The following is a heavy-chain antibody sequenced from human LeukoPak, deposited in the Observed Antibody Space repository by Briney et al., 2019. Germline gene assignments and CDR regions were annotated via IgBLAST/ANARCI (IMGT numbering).Heavy chain of an antibody. V-gene: IGHV1-2*02. Sequence: ASVKVSCKASGYTFTGYYMHWVRQAPGQGLEWMGWINPNSGGTNYAQKFQGRVTMTRDTSISTAYMELSRLRSDDTAVYYCARDSDDDSSGYYSHFDYWGQGTLVIVSS. D-gene: IGHD3-22*01. CDR3: ARDSDDDSSGYYSHFDY. J-gene: IGHJ4*02. CDR1: GYTFTGYY. CDR2: INPNSGGT.